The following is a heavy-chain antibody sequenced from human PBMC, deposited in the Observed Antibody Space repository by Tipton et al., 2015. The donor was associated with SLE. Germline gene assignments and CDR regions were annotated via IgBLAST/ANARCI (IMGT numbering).Heavy chain of an antibody. CDR3: ARGGDRDHGDYVEHSLDY. CDR1: NGSISSYY. D-gene: IGHD4-17*01. CDR2: ISYGNT. J-gene: IGHJ4*02. V-gene: IGHV4-59*01. Sequence: TLSLTCTVSNGSISSYYWSWIRQPPGKGLEWLGYISYGNTKYNPSLRSRLTISVDTSKNQFSLRLSSVTAADTAVYFCARGGDRDHGDYVEHSLDYWGQGTLVTVSS.